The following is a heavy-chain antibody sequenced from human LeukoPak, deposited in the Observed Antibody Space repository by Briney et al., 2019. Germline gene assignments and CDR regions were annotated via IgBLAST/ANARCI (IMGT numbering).Heavy chain of an antibody. J-gene: IGHJ5*02. CDR1: GGSISSYY. Sequence: SETLSLTCTVSGGSISSYYWSWVRQPPGKGLEWIGYIYYSGSTNYNPSLKSRVTISVDTSKNQFSLKLSSVTAADTAVYYCAREGPNWFDPWGQGTLVTVSS. V-gene: IGHV4-59*01. CDR2: IYYSGST. CDR3: AREGPNWFDP.